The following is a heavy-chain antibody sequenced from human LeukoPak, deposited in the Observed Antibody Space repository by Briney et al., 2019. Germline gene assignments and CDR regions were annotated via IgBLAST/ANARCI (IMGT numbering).Heavy chain of an antibody. D-gene: IGHD1-26*01. CDR2: IKQDASEK. V-gene: IGHV3-7*01. Sequence: GGSLRLSCAASGFTFSSYYMAWVRQAPGKGLEWVANIKQDASEKFYVDSVKGRFTISRDNAKNSLYLQMNSLRAEDTAVYYCAREGGSYYFDYWGQGTLVTVSS. CDR3: AREGGSYYFDY. J-gene: IGHJ4*02. CDR1: GFTFSSYY.